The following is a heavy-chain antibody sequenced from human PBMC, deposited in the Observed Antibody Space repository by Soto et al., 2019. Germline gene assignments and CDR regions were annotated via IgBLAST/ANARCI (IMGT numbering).Heavy chain of an antibody. CDR2: IYYSGST. V-gene: IGHV4-31*03. Sequence: SETLSLTCTVSGGSISSGGYYWSWIRQHPGKGLEWIGYIYYSGSTYYNPSLKSRVTISVDTSKNQFSLKLSSVTAADTAVYYCASGGLGVVVPAAIRYWGQGTLVTVSS. CDR3: ASGGLGVVVPAAIRY. J-gene: IGHJ4*02. D-gene: IGHD2-2*01. CDR1: GGSISSGGYY.